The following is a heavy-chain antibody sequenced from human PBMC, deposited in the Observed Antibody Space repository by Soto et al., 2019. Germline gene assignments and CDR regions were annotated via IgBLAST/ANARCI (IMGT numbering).Heavy chain of an antibody. V-gene: IGHV1-18*01. CDR2: ISAYNGNT. J-gene: IGHJ6*02. CDR1: GYTFTSYG. D-gene: IGHD3-3*01. CDR3: AICTLTYYDFWSGYYYYYGMDV. Sequence: ASVKVSCKASGYTFTSYGISWVRQAPGQGLEWMGWISAYNGNTNYAQKLQGRVTMTTDTSTSTAYMELRSLRSDDTAVYYCAICTLTYYDFWSGYYYYYGMDVWGQGTTVTVSS.